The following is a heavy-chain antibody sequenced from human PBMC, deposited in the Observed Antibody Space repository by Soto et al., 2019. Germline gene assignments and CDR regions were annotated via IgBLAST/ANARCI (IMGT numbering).Heavy chain of an antibody. V-gene: IGHV5-51*01. D-gene: IGHD2-15*01. J-gene: IGHJ3*01. Sequence: GESLKISCKTSGYSFISYWVAWVRQLPGKGLEWMGTFYPGDSTSTYSPSFQGRVTISVDTSITTAYLQLNSLKASDTAMYYCARIIGYCRNNDCSWTFDVWGQGTMVTV. CDR1: GYSFISYW. CDR2: FYPGDSTS. CDR3: ARIIGYCRNNDCSWTFDV.